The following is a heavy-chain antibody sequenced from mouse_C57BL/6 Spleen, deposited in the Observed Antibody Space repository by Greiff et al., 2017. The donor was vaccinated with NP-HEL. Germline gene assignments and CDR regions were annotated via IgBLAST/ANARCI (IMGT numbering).Heavy chain of an antibody. J-gene: IGHJ4*01. Sequence: VQLVESGPGLVQPSQSLSITCTVSGFSLTSYGVHWVRQSPGKGLEWLGVIWSGGSTDYNAAFISRLSISKDNSKSQVFFKMNSLQADDTAIYYCATTAQALYYAMDYWGQGTSVTVSS. CDR3: ATTAQALYYAMDY. CDR2: IWSGGST. D-gene: IGHD3-2*02. V-gene: IGHV2-2*01. CDR1: GFSLTSYG.